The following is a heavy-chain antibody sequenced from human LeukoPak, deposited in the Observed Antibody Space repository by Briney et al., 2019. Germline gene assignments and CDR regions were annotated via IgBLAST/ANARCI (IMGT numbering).Heavy chain of an antibody. CDR1: GFTFSSHA. V-gene: IGHV3-30*04. CDR3: AREGAATDAFDI. Sequence: PGGSLRLSCVASGFTFSSHALHWVRQAPGKGLEWVALISYDGSNTYYADSVKGRFTISRDNSKNTLYLQMNSLRAEDTAVYYCAREGAATDAFDIWGQGTMVTVSS. CDR2: ISYDGSNT. D-gene: IGHD6-13*01. J-gene: IGHJ3*02.